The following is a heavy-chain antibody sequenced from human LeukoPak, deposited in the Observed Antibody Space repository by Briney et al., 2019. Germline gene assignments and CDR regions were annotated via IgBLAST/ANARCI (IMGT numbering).Heavy chain of an antibody. Sequence: RGSLRLSCAASGFTFSSYAMSWVRQAPGKGLEWVSAISASGGSTYYADSVKGRFTISRDKSKNTLHLQMNSLRVEDTAVYYCAKDREPYWGQGTLVTVSS. CDR3: AKDREPY. J-gene: IGHJ4*02. CDR2: ISASGGST. CDR1: GFTFSSYA. V-gene: IGHV3-23*01.